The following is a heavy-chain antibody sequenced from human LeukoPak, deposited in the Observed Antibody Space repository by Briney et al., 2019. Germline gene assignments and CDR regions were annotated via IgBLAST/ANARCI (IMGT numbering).Heavy chain of an antibody. D-gene: IGHD2-21*01. V-gene: IGHV1-2*02. CDR3: ARGAPYCGGDCALN. Sequence: ASVKVSCKASGYTFTGYYMHWVRQAPGQGLEWMGWINPNSGGTNYAQEFQGRVTMTRDTSISTAYMELSRLRSDDTAVYYCARGAPYCGGDCALNWGQGTLVTVSS. CDR2: INPNSGGT. J-gene: IGHJ4*02. CDR1: GYTFTGYY.